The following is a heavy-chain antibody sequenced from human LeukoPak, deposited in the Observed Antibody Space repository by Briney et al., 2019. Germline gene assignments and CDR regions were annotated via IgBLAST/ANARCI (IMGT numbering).Heavy chain of an antibody. CDR2: ISYDGSNK. CDR1: GFTFSSYA. D-gene: IGHD1-26*01. V-gene: IGHV3-30-3*01. J-gene: IGHJ4*02. CDR3: ARDRGSYGRHFDY. Sequence: GGSLRLSCAASGFTFSSYAMHWVRQAPGKGLEWVAVISYDGSNKYYADSVKGRFTISRDNSKNTLYLQMNSLRVEDTAVYYCARDRGSYGRHFDYWGQGTLVTVSS.